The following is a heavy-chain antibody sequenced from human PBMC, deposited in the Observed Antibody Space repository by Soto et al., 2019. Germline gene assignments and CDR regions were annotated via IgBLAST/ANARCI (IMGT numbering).Heavy chain of an antibody. D-gene: IGHD3-10*01. CDR2: ISAYSGDT. CDR3: ARLNFASEDY. CDR1: GYTFTSYG. V-gene: IGHV1-18*04. J-gene: IGHJ4*02. Sequence: QVQLVQSGAEVKKPGASVKVSCKTSGYTFTSYGISWVRQAPGQGLEWMGWISAYSGDTVYAQKLQGRVTVTTDTSTNTAYMELRSLRSDDTAVYYCARLNFASEDYWGQGTLVTVSS.